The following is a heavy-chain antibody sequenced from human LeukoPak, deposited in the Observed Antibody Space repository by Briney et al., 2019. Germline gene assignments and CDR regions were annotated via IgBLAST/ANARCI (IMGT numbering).Heavy chain of an antibody. Sequence: PGGSLRLSCAPSGFTFSSYAMAWVRQAPGKGLQWVSAIAGSGGSTYYADSVKGRFTISRDNSKNTLYLQMNSLRAEDTAVYYCAKEPRRGYYDSSGYFDYWGQGTLVTVSS. D-gene: IGHD3-22*01. CDR1: GFTFSSYA. CDR3: AKEPRRGYYDSSGYFDY. CDR2: IAGSGGST. J-gene: IGHJ4*02. V-gene: IGHV3-23*01.